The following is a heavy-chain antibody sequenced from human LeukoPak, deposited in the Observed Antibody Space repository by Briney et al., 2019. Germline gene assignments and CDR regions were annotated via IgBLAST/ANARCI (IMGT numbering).Heavy chain of an antibody. J-gene: IGHJ4*02. CDR1: GGSISSYY. Sequence: SETLSLTCTVSGGSISSYYWSWIRQPPGKGLEWIGYIYYSGSTNYNPSLKSRVTISVDTSKNQFSLKLSSVTAADTAVYYCARRDVVVPAAIGFDYWGQGTLVTVSS. D-gene: IGHD2-2*02. V-gene: IGHV4-59*12. CDR3: ARRDVVVPAAIGFDY. CDR2: IYYSGST.